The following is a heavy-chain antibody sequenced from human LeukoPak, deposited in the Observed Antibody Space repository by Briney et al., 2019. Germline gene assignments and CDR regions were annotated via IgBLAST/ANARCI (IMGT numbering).Heavy chain of an antibody. Sequence: ASVKVSCKASGYTFTHYAMNWVRQAPGQGLEWMGWINTNTGNPTYAQGFTGRFVFSLDTSVSTAYLQISSLKAEDTAVYYCVTRDGVSSGFFNLDYWGQGTLVTVSS. D-gene: IGHD3-22*01. CDR2: INTNTGNP. V-gene: IGHV7-4-1*02. J-gene: IGHJ4*02. CDR1: GYTFTHYA. CDR3: VTRDGVSSGFFNLDY.